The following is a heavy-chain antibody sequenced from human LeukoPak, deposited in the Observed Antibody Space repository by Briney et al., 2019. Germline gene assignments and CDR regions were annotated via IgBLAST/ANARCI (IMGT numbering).Heavy chain of an antibody. CDR2: IYYSGST. J-gene: IGHJ4*02. CDR1: GGSISSGGYY. D-gene: IGHD6-19*01. Sequence: SETLSLTCTVSGGSISSGGYYWSWIRQHPGKGLEWIGYIYYSGSTYYNPSLKSRVTISVDTSKNQFSLKLSSVTAADTAVYYCARDQQQWLNFDYWGQGTLVTVSS. CDR3: ARDQQQWLNFDY. V-gene: IGHV4-31*03.